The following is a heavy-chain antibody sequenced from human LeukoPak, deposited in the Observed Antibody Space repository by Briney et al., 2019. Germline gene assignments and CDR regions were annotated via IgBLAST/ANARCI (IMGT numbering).Heavy chain of an antibody. CDR2: IRYDGSNK. CDR1: GFTFSSYG. V-gene: IGHV3-30*02. Sequence: GGSLRLSCAASGFTFSSYGMHWVRQAPGKGLEWVTFIRYDGSNKYYADSVKGRFTISRGNSKNTLYLQMNSLRAEDTAVYYCARGAAALSGFDPWGQGTLVTVSS. CDR3: ARGAAALSGFDP. D-gene: IGHD6-13*01. J-gene: IGHJ5*02.